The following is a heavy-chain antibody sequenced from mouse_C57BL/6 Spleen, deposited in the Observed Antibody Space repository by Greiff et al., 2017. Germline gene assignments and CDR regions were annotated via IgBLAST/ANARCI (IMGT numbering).Heavy chain of an antibody. CDR2: ISDGGSYT. D-gene: IGHD2-5*01. Sequence: DVKLVESGGGLVKPGGSLKLSCAASGFTFSSYAMSWVRQTPEKRLEWVATISDGGSYTYYPDNVKGRFTISRDNAKNNLYLQMSHLKSEDTAMYYCARNSDSNDRYWYFDVWGTGTTVTVSS. J-gene: IGHJ1*03. CDR1: GFTFSSYA. V-gene: IGHV5-4*03. CDR3: ARNSDSNDRYWYFDV.